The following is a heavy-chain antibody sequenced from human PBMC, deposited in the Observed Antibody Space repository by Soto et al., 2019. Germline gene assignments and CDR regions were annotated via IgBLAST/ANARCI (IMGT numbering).Heavy chain of an antibody. J-gene: IGHJ3*02. D-gene: IGHD3-22*01. V-gene: IGHV4-59*01. Sequence: KTSETLSLTCTVSGGSISSYYWSWIRQLPGKGLEWIGYIYYSGSTNYNPSLKSRVTISVDTSKNQFSLKLSSVTAADTAVYYCARDPTDYYDSSATLDAFDIWGQGTMVTVS. CDR1: GGSISSYY. CDR2: IYYSGST. CDR3: ARDPTDYYDSSATLDAFDI.